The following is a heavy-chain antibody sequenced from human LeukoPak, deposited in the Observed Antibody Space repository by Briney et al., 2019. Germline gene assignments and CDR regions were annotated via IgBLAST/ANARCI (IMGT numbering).Heavy chain of an antibody. D-gene: IGHD3-10*01. J-gene: IGHJ1*01. Sequence: PGGSLRLSCAASGFTFSSYSMNWVRQAPGKGLEWVSYISSSSSTIYYADSVKGRFTISRDNAQDSLYLQMNSLTAEDTAVYYCTRDWWFGESWVFQRWGQGTLVTVSP. CDR1: GFTFSSYS. CDR2: ISSSSSTI. V-gene: IGHV3-48*04. CDR3: TRDWWFGESWVFQR.